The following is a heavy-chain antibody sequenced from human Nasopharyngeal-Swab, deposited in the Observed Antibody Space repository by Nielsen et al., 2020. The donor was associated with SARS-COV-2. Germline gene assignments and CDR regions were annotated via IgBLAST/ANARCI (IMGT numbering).Heavy chain of an antibody. J-gene: IGHJ6*02. CDR2: IYYSGST. Sequence: SETLSLTCTVSGGSISSGSYYWSWIRQPAGKGLEWIGSIYYSGSTYYNPSLKSRVTISVDTSKNQFSLKLSSVTAADTAVYYCVRLYDSTDYYYGMDVWGQGTTVTVSS. D-gene: IGHD2/OR15-2a*01. CDR1: GGSISSGSYY. V-gene: IGHV4-39*01. CDR3: VRLYDSTDYYYGMDV.